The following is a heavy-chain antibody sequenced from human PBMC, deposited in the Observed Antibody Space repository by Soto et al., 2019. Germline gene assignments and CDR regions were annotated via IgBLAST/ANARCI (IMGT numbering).Heavy chain of an antibody. D-gene: IGHD1-26*01. CDR1: GGSISSYY. Sequence: SETLSLTCTVSGGSISSYYWSWIRQPPGKGLEWIGYIYYSGSTNYNPSLKSRVTISVDTSKNQFSLKLSSVTAADTAVYYCARELYREAWFDPWGQGTLVTVSS. V-gene: IGHV4-59*01. CDR3: ARELYREAWFDP. CDR2: IYYSGST. J-gene: IGHJ5*02.